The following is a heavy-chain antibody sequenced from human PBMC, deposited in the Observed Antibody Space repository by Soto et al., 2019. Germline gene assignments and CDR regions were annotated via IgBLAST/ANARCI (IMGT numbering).Heavy chain of an antibody. Sequence: APVKVSWKASGYTFTGYYMHWVRQAPGQGLEWMGWINPNSGGTNYAQKFQGWVTMTRNTASSTPYIELSRLRSDDTAVYYCARSPYYDFWSGYYRGENYYYGMDVWGQGTTVTVSS. CDR2: INPNSGGT. V-gene: IGHV1-2*04. D-gene: IGHD3-3*01. CDR3: ARSPYYDFWSGYYRGENYYYGMDV. J-gene: IGHJ6*02. CDR1: GYTFTGYY.